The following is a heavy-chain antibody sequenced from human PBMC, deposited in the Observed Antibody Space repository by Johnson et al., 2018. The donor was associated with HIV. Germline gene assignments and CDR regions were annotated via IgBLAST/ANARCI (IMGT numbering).Heavy chain of an antibody. CDR1: GFTFRSYA. CDR3: ARGGKDHAFDI. Sequence: QLQLVESGGGVVQPGRSLRLSCAASGFTFRSYAMHWVRQAPGRGLGWVAVISYDGSNRNYADSVKGRFTISRDNSKNTLYLQMNSLRAEDTAVYYCARGGKDHAFDIWGQGTMVTVSS. V-gene: IGHV3-30*04. J-gene: IGHJ3*02. CDR2: ISYDGSNR. D-gene: IGHD3-16*01.